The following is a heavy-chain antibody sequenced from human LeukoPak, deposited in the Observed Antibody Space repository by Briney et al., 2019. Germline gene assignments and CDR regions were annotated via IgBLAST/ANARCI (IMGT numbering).Heavy chain of an antibody. D-gene: IGHD3-22*01. CDR2: ISYDGSNK. J-gene: IGHJ4*02. CDR3: AKDIGYYYDTSGYYFDY. CDR1: GFTFSTYS. Sequence: GRSLRLSCAASGFTFSTYSMHWLRQAPGKGLEWVALISYDGSNKYYSDSVKGRFTSSRDNSKNTVFLQMNNLRGDDTAMYYCAKDIGYYYDTSGYYFDYWGQGTLVTVSS. V-gene: IGHV3-30-3*01.